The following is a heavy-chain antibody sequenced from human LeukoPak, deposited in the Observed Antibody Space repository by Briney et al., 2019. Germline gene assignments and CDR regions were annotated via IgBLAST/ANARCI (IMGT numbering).Heavy chain of an antibody. CDR3: ASSTLHTLAGLDAFDI. CDR2: ISDSGSP. V-gene: IGHV4-59*12. D-gene: IGHD6-19*01. Sequence: SETLSLTCTVSGGFISGYYWSWLRQPPGKGLEWIGYISDSGSPDYNPSLKSRVAISVDTSKNQVSLKLSSVTAADTAVYYCASSTLHTLAGLDAFDIWGQGTMVTVSS. J-gene: IGHJ3*02. CDR1: GGFISGYY.